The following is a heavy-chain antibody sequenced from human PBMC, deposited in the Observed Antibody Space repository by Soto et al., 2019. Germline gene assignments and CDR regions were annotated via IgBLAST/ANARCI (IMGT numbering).Heavy chain of an antibody. J-gene: IGHJ4*02. CDR1: GFTLSSYA. Sequence: GGSMRLSCAASGFTLSSYAMSWVRQAPGKGLEWVSAISGSGAGTYYADSVKGRFTISRDNSKNTLYLQMNSLRAEDTAVYYCAKVSGSWYFDYWGQGTLVTVSS. CDR2: ISGSGAGT. V-gene: IGHV3-23*01. CDR3: AKVSGSWYFDY. D-gene: IGHD6-13*01.